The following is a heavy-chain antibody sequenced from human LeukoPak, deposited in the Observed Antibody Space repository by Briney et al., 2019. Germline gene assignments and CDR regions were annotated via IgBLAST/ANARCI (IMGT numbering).Heavy chain of an antibody. D-gene: IGHD6-19*01. V-gene: IGHV5-51*01. CDR1: GYSFTSHW. Sequence: ASLKISCKASGYSFTSHWIGWVRQMPGKGLEWMGIIYPGDSDTRYSPSFQGQVTISADKSITTAYLQWGSLKASDTAMYYCARIPGYSSGWGNWFDPWGQGTLVTVSS. J-gene: IGHJ5*02. CDR3: ARIPGYSSGWGNWFDP. CDR2: IYPGDSDT.